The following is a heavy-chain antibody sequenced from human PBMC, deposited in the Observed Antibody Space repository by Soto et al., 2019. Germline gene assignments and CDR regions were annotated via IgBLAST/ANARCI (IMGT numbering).Heavy chain of an antibody. CDR1: GESISSRSHY. V-gene: IGHV4-30-4*03. CDR2: TSYSGSA. D-gene: IGHD3-3*01. CDR3: VGRLATIYNYFDS. Sequence: PLSVAGTVAGESISSRSHYGNWIRQRPGKGLEWIGYTSYSGSAYYSPSLKSRLTISVDTSKNQFYLKLNSVTAADTAVYYWVGRLATIYNYFDSWGQGTQVTVS. J-gene: IGHJ4*02.